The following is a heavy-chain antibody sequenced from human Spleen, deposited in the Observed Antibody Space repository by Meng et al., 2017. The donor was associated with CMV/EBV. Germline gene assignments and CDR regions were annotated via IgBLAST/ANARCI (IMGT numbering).Heavy chain of an antibody. V-gene: IGHV3-23*01. CDR3: AKDSRLIAVGLFDY. CDR2: ISGSGGST. D-gene: IGHD6-19*01. J-gene: IGHJ4*02. Sequence: GESLKISCAASGFTFSSYSMNWVRQAPGKGLEWVSAISGSGGSTYYADSVKGRFTISRDNSKNTLYLQMNSLRAEDTAVYYCAKDSRLIAVGLFDYWGQGTLVTVSS. CDR1: GFTFSSYS.